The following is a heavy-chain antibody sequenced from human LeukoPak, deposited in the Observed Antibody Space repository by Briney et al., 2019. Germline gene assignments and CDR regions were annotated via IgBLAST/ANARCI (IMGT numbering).Heavy chain of an antibody. CDR3: ARAEYYYYGMDV. J-gene: IGHJ6*02. CDR2: ISSSSSYI. CDR1: GFTFSSYS. V-gene: IGHV3-21*01. Sequence: GGSLRLSCAASGFTFSSYSMNWVRQAPGKGLEWVSSISSSSSYIYYANSVKGRFTISRDNAKNSLYLQMNSLRAEDTAVYYCARAEYYYYGMDVWGQGTTVTVS.